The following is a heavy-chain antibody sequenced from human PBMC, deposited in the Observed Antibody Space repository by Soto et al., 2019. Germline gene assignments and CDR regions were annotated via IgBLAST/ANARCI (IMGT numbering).Heavy chain of an antibody. V-gene: IGHV3-33*01. J-gene: IGHJ6*02. Sequence: PGGSLRLSCQASGFTFSSYGMHWVRQAPGKGLEWVAVIWYDGSNKYYADSVKGRFTISRDDSKNTLYLQMNSLRAEDTAVYYWARVYSSSWYHRDYYYGMDVWGQGTTVTVSS. D-gene: IGHD6-13*01. CDR1: GFTFSSYG. CDR3: ARVYSSSWYHRDYYYGMDV. CDR2: IWYDGSNK.